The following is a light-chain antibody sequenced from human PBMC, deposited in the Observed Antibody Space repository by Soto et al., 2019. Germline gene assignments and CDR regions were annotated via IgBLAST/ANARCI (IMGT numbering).Light chain of an antibody. CDR3: QQYGRSPPYT. CDR2: GAS. V-gene: IGKV3-20*01. J-gene: IGKJ2*01. CDR1: HSVSSSY. Sequence: EIVLTQSPGTLSLSPGERATLSCRASHSVSSSYLAWYQQKPGQAPRLLIYGASSSATGIPDRFSGSGSGTDLTLTISRLEPEDFEVYYCQQYGRSPPYTFGQGNKLEIK.